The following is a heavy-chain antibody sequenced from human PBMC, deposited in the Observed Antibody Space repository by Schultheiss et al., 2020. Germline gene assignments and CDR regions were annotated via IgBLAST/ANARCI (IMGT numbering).Heavy chain of an antibody. Sequence: GESLKISCAASGFIFSRYGMHWVRQAPGKGLEWVAVIWYDGSNIYYADSVKGRFTISRDNSKNTLYLQMNSLRAEDTAVYYCARDYGTKTRPKYYFDYWGQGTLVTVSS. D-gene: IGHD3-10*01. J-gene: IGHJ4*02. CDR3: ARDYGTKTRPKYYFDY. CDR2: IWYDGSNI. V-gene: IGHV3-33*01. CDR1: GFIFSRYG.